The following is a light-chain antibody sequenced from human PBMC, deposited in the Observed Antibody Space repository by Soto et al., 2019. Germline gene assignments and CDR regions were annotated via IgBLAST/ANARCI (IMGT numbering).Light chain of an antibody. CDR1: SSDVGSYNL. Sequence: QSALTQPASVSGSPGQSITISCTGTSSDVGSYNLVSWYQQHPGKAPKLMIYDDSKRPSGVSNRFSGSKSGNTASLTISGLQAEDEADYYCCSYAGSSTYVLFGGGTKLTVL. CDR3: CSYAGSSTYVL. V-gene: IGLV2-23*01. J-gene: IGLJ2*01. CDR2: DDS.